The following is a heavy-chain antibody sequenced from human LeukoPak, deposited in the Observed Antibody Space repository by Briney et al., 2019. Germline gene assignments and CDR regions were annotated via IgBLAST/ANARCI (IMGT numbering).Heavy chain of an antibody. J-gene: IGHJ4*02. CDR1: GFTFSSYA. CDR3: AKDLGDFFFDY. D-gene: IGHD2/OR15-2a*01. Sequence: GGSLRLSCAASGFTFSSYAMSWVRQAPGRGLEWVSAISGSGGSTYYADSVKGRFTISRDNSKNTLCLQMNSLRAEDTAVYYCAKDLGDFFFDYWGQGTLVTVSS. V-gene: IGHV3-23*01. CDR2: ISGSGGST.